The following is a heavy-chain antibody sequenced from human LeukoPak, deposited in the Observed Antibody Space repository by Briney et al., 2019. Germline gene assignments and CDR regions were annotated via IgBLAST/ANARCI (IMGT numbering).Heavy chain of an antibody. CDR3: ARISVGATVDY. Sequence: PSETLSLTCAVYGGSLSGYYWSWIRQPPAKGLEWIGFIYYTGGTNYSPSLKSRVTISVDTAQNQFSLKLSSVTAADTAVYYCARISVGATVDYWGQGTLVTVSS. V-gene: IGHV4-59*01. D-gene: IGHD1-26*01. CDR2: IYYTGGT. CDR1: GGSLSGYY. J-gene: IGHJ4*02.